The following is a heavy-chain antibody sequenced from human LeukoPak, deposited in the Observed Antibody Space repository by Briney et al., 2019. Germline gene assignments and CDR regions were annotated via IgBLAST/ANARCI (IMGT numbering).Heavy chain of an antibody. CDR1: GFTFSRYW. CDR3: ARHFDHPTAYFDS. Sequence: GSLRLSCAASGFTFSRYWMSWVRQAPGKGLEWIASIYSGGMTFYSPSLKSRLTISADTSRNHFSLRLSSVTAADTALYFCARHFDHPTAYFDSWGQGSLVTVSS. D-gene: IGHD1-14*01. CDR2: IYSGGMT. V-gene: IGHV4-4*01. J-gene: IGHJ4*02.